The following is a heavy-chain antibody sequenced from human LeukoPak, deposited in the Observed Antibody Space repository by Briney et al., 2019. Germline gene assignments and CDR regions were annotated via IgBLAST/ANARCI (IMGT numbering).Heavy chain of an antibody. CDR2: ISSSGSTI. CDR1: GFTFSDYY. J-gene: IGHJ6*03. CDR3: ARVGILRFVYYYMDV. D-gene: IGHD3-3*01. V-gene: IGHV3-11*01. Sequence: GGSLRLSCAASGFTFSDYYMSWIRQAPGKGLEWVSYISSSGSTIYYADSVKGRFTISRDNAKNSLCLQMNSLRAEDTAVYYCARVGILRFVYYYMDVWGKGTTVTVSS.